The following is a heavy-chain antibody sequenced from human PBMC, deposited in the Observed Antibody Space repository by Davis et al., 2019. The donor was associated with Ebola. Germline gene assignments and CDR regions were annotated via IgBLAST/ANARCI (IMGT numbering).Heavy chain of an antibody. CDR2: ISGNGGST. CDR1: GFSFSNFA. CDR3: ARDITMIVVVITGGMDV. V-gene: IGHV3-23*01. Sequence: GGSLRLSCAASGFSFSNFAMSWVRQAPGKGLEWVSGISGNGGSTYNADSVKGRFTISRDNSKNTLYLQMNSLRAEDTAVYYCARDITMIVVVITGGMDVWGQGTTVTVSS. D-gene: IGHD3-22*01. J-gene: IGHJ6*02.